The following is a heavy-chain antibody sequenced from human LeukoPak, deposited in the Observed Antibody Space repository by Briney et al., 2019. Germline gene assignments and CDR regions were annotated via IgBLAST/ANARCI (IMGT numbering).Heavy chain of an antibody. D-gene: IGHD3-3*01. CDR3: AKAEWFYYFDF. Sequence: GGSLRLSCAASGFTFDDYGMSWVRQAPGKGLEWVSGINWNDGITAYADSVKGRFTISRDNSKNTVSLQMNGLRADDTAVYYCAKAEWFYYFDFWGQGTLVTVSS. CDR1: GFTFDDYG. J-gene: IGHJ5*01. V-gene: IGHV3-20*04. CDR2: INWNDGIT.